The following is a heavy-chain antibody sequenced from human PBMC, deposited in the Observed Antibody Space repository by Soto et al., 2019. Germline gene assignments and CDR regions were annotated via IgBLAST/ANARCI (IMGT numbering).Heavy chain of an antibody. Sequence: GGSLRLSCAASGFTVSSNYMSSVRQAPGKGLEWVSLIYSGGSTYYADSVKGRVTISRDNSKNTLYLKMNSLRAEDTAVYYCERERGGALTGPSHHYYGMDVWGQGTTVTVSS. CDR2: IYSGGST. V-gene: IGHV3-53*01. J-gene: IGHJ6*02. CDR1: GFTVSSNY. CDR3: ERERGGALTGPSHHYYGMDV. D-gene: IGHD7-27*01.